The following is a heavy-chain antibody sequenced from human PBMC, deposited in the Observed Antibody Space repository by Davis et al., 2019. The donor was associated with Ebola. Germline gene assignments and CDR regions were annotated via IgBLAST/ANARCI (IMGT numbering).Heavy chain of an antibody. V-gene: IGHV3-9*01. Sequence: PGGSLRLSCAASGFTFDDYAMHWVRHAPGKGLEWVSGISWNSGSIGYADSVKGRFTISRDNAKNSLYLQMNSLRAEDTAVYYCARSSIAARPGYYYGMDVWGQGTTVTVSS. CDR3: ARSSIAARPGYYYGMDV. J-gene: IGHJ6*02. D-gene: IGHD6-6*01. CDR2: ISWNSGSI. CDR1: GFTFDDYA.